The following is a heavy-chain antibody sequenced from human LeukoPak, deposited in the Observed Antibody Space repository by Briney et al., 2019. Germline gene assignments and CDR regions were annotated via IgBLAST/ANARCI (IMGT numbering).Heavy chain of an antibody. Sequence: ASVKVSCKASGYTFTSYGISWVRQAPGQGLEWMGWIIDYNGDTNYAQKLQGRVTMTTDTSTSTAYMELRSLRSDDTAVYYCARVPLIVVVPAALSGDYWGQGTLVTVSS. CDR3: ARVPLIVVVPAALSGDY. V-gene: IGHV1-18*04. CDR2: IIDYNGDT. D-gene: IGHD2-2*01. CDR1: GYTFTSYG. J-gene: IGHJ4*02.